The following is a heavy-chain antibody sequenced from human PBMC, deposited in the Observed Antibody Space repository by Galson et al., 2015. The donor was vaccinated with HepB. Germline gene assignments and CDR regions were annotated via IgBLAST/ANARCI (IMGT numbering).Heavy chain of an antibody. J-gene: IGHJ4*02. Sequence: SLRLSCAASGFTFSSYGMHWVRQAPGKGLEWVAFIRYDGSNKYYADSVKGRFTISRDNSKNTLYLQMNSLRAEDTAVYYCAKRGGRSSSWPFDYWGQGTLVTVSS. CDR3: AKRGGRSSSWPFDY. D-gene: IGHD6-13*01. CDR1: GFTFSSYG. V-gene: IGHV3-30*02. CDR2: IRYDGSNK.